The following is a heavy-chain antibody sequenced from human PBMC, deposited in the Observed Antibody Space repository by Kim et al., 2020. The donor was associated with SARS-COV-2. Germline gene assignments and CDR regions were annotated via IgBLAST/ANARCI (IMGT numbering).Heavy chain of an antibody. CDR1: GGSISSGGYS. CDR3: ARARVGFSYGEIDY. CDR2: IYHSGST. V-gene: IGHV4-30-2*01. Sequence: SETLSLTCAVSGGSISSGGYSWSWIRQPPGKGLEWIGYIYHSGSTYYNPSLKSRVTISVDRSKNQFSLKLSSVTAADTAVYYCARARVGFSYGEIDYWGQGTLVTVSS. D-gene: IGHD5-18*01. J-gene: IGHJ4*02.